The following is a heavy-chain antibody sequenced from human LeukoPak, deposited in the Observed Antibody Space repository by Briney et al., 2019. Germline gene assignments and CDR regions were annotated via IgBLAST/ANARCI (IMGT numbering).Heavy chain of an antibody. CDR3: ATSRYDSSGYYGIIGY. Sequence: GGSLRLSCAASGFTFSRYTMNWVRQAPGKGLEWVSSITSSSIYIYYANSVKGRFTISRDNAKNSLYLQMNSLRAEDTAVYYCATSRYDSSGYYGIIGYWGQGTLVTVSS. CDR1: GFTFSRYT. J-gene: IGHJ4*02. V-gene: IGHV3-21*01. D-gene: IGHD3-22*01. CDR2: ITSSSIYI.